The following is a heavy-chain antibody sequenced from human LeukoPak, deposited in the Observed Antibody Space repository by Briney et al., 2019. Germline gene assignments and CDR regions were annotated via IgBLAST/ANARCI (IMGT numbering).Heavy chain of an antibody. CDR2: IYPGDSDT. V-gene: IGHV5-51*01. CDR3: ARLEVPVSSSGGSCYY. J-gene: IGHJ4*02. Sequence: GESLKISCKGSGYSFTSYWIGWVRQMPGKGLEWMGIIYPGDSDTRYSPSFQGQVTISADKSISTAYLQWSSLKAPDTAMYYCARLEVPVSSSGGSCYYWGQGTLVTVSS. CDR1: GYSFTSYW. D-gene: IGHD2-15*01.